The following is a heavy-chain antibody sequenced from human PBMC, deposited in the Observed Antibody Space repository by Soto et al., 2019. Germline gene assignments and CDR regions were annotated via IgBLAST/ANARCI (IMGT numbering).Heavy chain of an antibody. V-gene: IGHV4-39*01. Sequence: QLQLQESGPGLVKPSETLSLSCTVSGGSITSSFYWGWIRQPPGKGLEWIGSIYGTGNTYYNPSLKGRVTIPADTSKNQFSLNLIYVTAADTAVYYCRSSSRYSTDVWGQGATVTVSS. D-gene: IGHD6-13*01. J-gene: IGHJ6*02. CDR1: GGSITSSFY. CDR3: RSSSRYSTDV. CDR2: IYGTGNT.